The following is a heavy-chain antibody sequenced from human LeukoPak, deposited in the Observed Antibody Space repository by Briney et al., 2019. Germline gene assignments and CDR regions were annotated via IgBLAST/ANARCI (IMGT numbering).Heavy chain of an antibody. CDR3: ARGKSGSSGWYRGGYNWFDP. Sequence: GGSLRLSCAASGFTFSSYWMHWVRQAPGKGLVWVSRINSDGSSTSYADSVKGRFTISIDNAKNSLYLQMNSLRAEDTAVYYCARGKSGSSGWYRGGYNWFDPWGQGTLVTVSS. CDR2: INSDGSST. V-gene: IGHV3-74*01. J-gene: IGHJ5*02. D-gene: IGHD6-19*01. CDR1: GFTFSSYW.